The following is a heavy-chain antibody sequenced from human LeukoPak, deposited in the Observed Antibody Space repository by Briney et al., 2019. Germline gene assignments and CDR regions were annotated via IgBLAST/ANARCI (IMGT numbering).Heavy chain of an antibody. Sequence: GGSLRLSCAASGFTFSSYGMHWVRQAPGKGVEWVAFIRYDGSNKYYADSVKGRFTISRDNSKNTLYLQMNSLRAEDTAIYYCAKEGYNYGSGIHIGFDSWGQGALVTVSS. CDR3: AKEGYNYGSGIHIGFDS. CDR1: GFTFSSYG. J-gene: IGHJ4*02. CDR2: IRYDGSNK. D-gene: IGHD3-10*01. V-gene: IGHV3-30*02.